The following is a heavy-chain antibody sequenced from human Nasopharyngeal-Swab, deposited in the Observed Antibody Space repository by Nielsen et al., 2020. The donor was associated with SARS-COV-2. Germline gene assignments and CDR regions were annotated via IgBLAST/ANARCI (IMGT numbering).Heavy chain of an antibody. J-gene: IGHJ4*02. CDR1: EFTFSDYV. CDR3: ARLPRNNWRLDS. Sequence: GESLKISCSVSEFTFSDYVMNWVRQAPGKGLEWVSSISSTNNFIFYADSVKGRFTISRDNIKNSLYLQMNSLRVEDTAVYFCARLPRNNWRLDSWGQGILVTVSS. CDR2: ISSTNNFI. V-gene: IGHV3-21*04. D-gene: IGHD1-20*01.